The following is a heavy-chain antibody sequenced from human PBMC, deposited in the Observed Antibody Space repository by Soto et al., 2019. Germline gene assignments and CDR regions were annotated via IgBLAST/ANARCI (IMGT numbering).Heavy chain of an antibody. CDR2: ISSSSRTI. CDR1: GFTFSSYS. D-gene: IGHD5-18*01. V-gene: IGHV3-48*01. Sequence: EVQLVESGGGLVQPGGSLRLSCAASGFTFSSYSMNWVRQAPGTGLEWVSYISSSSRTIYDADSVKGRFTSSRDNAKNSLYLQMNSLRAEDTAVYYGARDQPGYSYGLDDWVQGPLVTVSS. CDR3: ARDQPGYSYGLDD. J-gene: IGHJ4*02.